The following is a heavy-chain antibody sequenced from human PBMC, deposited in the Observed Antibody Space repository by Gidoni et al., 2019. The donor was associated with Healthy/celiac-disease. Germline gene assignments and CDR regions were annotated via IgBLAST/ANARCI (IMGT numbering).Heavy chain of an antibody. CDR1: GYTFTSYG. J-gene: IGHJ4*02. CDR3: AREVTYYDFWSGYYYDY. Sequence: QVKLVQSGAEVKKSGASVKVSCKASGYTFTSYGISWVRQAPGQGLEWMGWISAYNSNTNYAQKLQGRVTMTTDTSTSTAYMELRSLRSDDTAVYYCAREVTYYDFWSGYYYDYWGQGTLVTVSS. CDR2: ISAYNSNT. V-gene: IGHV1-18*01. D-gene: IGHD3-3*01.